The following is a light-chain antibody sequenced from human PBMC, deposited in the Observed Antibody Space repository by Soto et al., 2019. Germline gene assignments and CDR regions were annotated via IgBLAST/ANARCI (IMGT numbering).Light chain of an antibody. CDR2: GAS. J-gene: IGKJ4*01. V-gene: IGKV3-20*01. Sequence: EIVLTQSPGTLSLSPGERATLSCRASQSVGSDFLAWYQQRPGQPPRILIFGASGRATGIPDRFSGSGSGTEFTLTISSLQPEDFATYYCQQSYSTPLTFGGGTKVDIK. CDR1: QSVGSDF. CDR3: QQSYSTPLT.